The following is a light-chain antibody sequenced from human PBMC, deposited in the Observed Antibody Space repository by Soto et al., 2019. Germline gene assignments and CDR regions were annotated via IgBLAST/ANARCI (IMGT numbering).Light chain of an antibody. J-gene: IGLJ1*01. V-gene: IGLV2-11*01. Sequence: QSALTQPRSVSGSPGQSVTISCTGTSSDVGGYNYVSWYQPHPGKDPKLMIYDVSKRPSGVPDRFSGSKSGNTASLTISGLQADDEADYYCCSYAGSYTFDVFGTGTKVTVL. CDR2: DVS. CDR1: SSDVGGYNY. CDR3: CSYAGSYTFDV.